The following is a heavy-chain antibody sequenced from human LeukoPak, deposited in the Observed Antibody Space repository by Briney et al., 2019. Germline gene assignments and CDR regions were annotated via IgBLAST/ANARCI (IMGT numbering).Heavy chain of an antibody. CDR3: ARISIAVAGQEADYYYMDV. CDR1: GFTFSSYS. D-gene: IGHD6-19*01. CDR2: ISSSSSYI. V-gene: IGHV3-21*01. Sequence: TGGSLRLSCAASGFTFSSYSMNWVRQAPGKGLEWVSSISSSSSYIYYADSVKGRFTISRDNAKNSLYLQMNSLRAEDTAVYYCARISIAVAGQEADYYYMDVWGKGTTVTVSS. J-gene: IGHJ6*03.